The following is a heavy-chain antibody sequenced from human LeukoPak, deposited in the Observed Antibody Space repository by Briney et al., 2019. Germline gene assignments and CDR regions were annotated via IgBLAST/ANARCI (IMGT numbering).Heavy chain of an antibody. CDR3: ARGRRYFDWLYPQYYFDY. V-gene: IGHV4-39*07. CDR1: GGSISSSSYY. Sequence: PSETLSLTCTVSGGSISSSSYYWGWTRQPPGKGLEWIGSIYYSGSTYYNPSLKSRVTISVDTSKNQFSLKLSSVTAADTAVYYCARGRRYFDWLYPQYYFDYWGQGTLVTVSS. D-gene: IGHD3-9*01. J-gene: IGHJ4*02. CDR2: IYYSGST.